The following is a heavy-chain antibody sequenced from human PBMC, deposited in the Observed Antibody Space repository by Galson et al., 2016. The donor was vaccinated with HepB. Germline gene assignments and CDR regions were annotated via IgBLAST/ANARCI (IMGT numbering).Heavy chain of an antibody. CDR1: GFTVSSHH. D-gene: IGHD3-3*01. CDR3: ARDRREWFNEYFAY. V-gene: IGHV3-53*01. Sequence: SLRLSCAASGFTVSSHHMSWVRQAPGKGLEWVSVIFGGGETYYSDSVRGRFTISRDNSKNTLFPQMNSLRVEDTAVYYCARDRREWFNEYFAYWGQGALVTVSS. J-gene: IGHJ4*02. CDR2: IFGGGET.